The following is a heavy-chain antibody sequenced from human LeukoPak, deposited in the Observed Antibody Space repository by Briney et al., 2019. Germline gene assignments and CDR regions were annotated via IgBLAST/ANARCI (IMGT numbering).Heavy chain of an antibody. CDR3: ARAEALGGKSFGDYYYYGMDV. CDR2: ISSSSSYI. D-gene: IGHD4-23*01. J-gene: IGHJ6*02. Sequence: GGSLRLSCAASGFTFSSYSMNWVRQAPEKGLEWVSSISSSSSYIYYADSVKGRFTISRDNAKNSLYLQMNSLRAEDTAVYYCARAEALGGKSFGDYYYYGMDVWGQGTTVTVPS. CDR1: GFTFSSYS. V-gene: IGHV3-21*01.